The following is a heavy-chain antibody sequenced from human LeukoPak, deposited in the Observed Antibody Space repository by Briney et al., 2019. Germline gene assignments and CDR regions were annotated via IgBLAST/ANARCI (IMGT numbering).Heavy chain of an antibody. V-gene: IGHV3-23*01. CDR2: ISRSGVNT. CDR3: ANDYDSSGSYEGY. J-gene: IGHJ4*02. CDR1: VFTLTSFA. Sequence: GGSLSLSCAPSVFTLTSFATSWVRHARGKGLEWVSLISRSGVNTHYADSVKGRFTISRDTSKNTLYLQMNSLRPEDTAVYYCANDYDSSGSYEGYWGQGTLVTVSS. D-gene: IGHD3-22*01.